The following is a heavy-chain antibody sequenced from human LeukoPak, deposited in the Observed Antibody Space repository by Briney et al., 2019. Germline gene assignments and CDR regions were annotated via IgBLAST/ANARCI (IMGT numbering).Heavy chain of an antibody. J-gene: IGHJ4*02. CDR2: NSPGDSDT. CDR3: ARRGDSYGRFDY. CDR1: GYNCTNYW. D-gene: IGHD5-18*01. V-gene: IGHV5-51*01. Sequence: GESLKISCKASGYNCTNYWIGWVRQMPGKGLEWIGINSPGDSDTRYSPSFQGQVTISADKSICTAYLQWSSLKASDTAMYYCARRGDSYGRFDYWGQGILVTVSS.